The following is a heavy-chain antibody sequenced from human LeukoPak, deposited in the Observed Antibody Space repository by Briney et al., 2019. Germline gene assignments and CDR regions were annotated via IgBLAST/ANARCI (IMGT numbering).Heavy chain of an antibody. J-gene: IGHJ4*02. V-gene: IGHV3-43*02. CDR2: ISGDGSNV. CDR1: GFTFDNYA. CDR3: ARRQYRSSWYYFDY. Sequence: GGSLRLSCAASGFTFDNYALHWVRQPLGKGLEWVSFISGDGSNVYSADSVKGRFTISRDNSKNALYLQMNSLRAEDTAVYYCARRQYRSSWYYFDYWGQGTLVTVSS. D-gene: IGHD6-13*01.